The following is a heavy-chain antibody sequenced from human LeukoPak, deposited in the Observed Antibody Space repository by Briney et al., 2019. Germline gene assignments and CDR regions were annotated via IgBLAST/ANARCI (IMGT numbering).Heavy chain of an antibody. Sequence: GGSLRLFCAASGFTVSSNNMSWVRQAPGKGLEWVSVIYSGGSTYYADSVQGRFTISRDNSKNTLYLQMNSLRAEDTAVYYCARVASSPLSYGMDVWGQGTTVTVSS. CDR3: ARVASSPLSYGMDV. V-gene: IGHV3-53*01. CDR1: GFTVSSNN. CDR2: IYSGGST. D-gene: IGHD6-13*01. J-gene: IGHJ6*02.